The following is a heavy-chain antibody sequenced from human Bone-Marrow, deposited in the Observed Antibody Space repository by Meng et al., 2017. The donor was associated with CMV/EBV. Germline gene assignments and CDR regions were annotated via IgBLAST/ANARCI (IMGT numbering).Heavy chain of an antibody. V-gene: IGHV3-48*04. D-gene: IGHD2-2*02. CDR3: ARVGEYQLLYSIDY. Sequence: GESLKISCAASGFTFSSYSMNWVRQAPGKGLEWVSYISSSSSTIYYADSVKGRFTISRDNAKNSLYLQMNSLRAEDTALYYCARVGEYQLLYSIDYWGQGTLVTVSS. J-gene: IGHJ4*02. CDR1: GFTFSSYS. CDR2: ISSSSSTI.